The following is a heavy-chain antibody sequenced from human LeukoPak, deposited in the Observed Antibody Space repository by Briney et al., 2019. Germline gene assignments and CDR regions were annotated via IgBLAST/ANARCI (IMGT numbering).Heavy chain of an antibody. V-gene: IGHV4-34*01. D-gene: IGHD6-19*01. CDR2: INHSGST. J-gene: IGHJ4*02. CDR1: GGSFSGDY. CDR3: ARSPRAVARSFDY. Sequence: SETLSLTCAVYGGSFSGDYWSWIRQPPGKGLEWIGEINHSGSTNYNPSLKSRVTISVDTSKNQFSLKLSSVTAADTAVYYCARSPRAVARSFDYWGQGTLVTVSS.